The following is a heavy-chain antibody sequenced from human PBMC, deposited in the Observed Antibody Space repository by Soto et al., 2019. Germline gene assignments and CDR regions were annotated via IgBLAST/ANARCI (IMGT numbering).Heavy chain of an antibody. CDR1: GGSISTCY. D-gene: IGHD3-10*01. V-gene: IGHV4-59*01. Sequence: SETLSLTCTVSGGSISTCYWSWIRRPPGKGLEWIGYIYNSGSTHSNPSLQSRVTISVDTSKNQFSLKLSSVTAADTAIYYCARARITMVREVIKYNMDVWGQGTTLTLSS. CDR2: IYNSGST. J-gene: IGHJ6*02. CDR3: ARARITMVREVIKYNMDV.